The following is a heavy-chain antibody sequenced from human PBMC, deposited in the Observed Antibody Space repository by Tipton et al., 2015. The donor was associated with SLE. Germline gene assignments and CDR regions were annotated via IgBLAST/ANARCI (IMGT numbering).Heavy chain of an antibody. CDR3: ARDIEAPGDFLYFDY. CDR1: GDSISGQY. CDR2: MHNSGDS. Sequence: TLSLTCTVSGDSISGQYWSWIQQPPGKGLEWIGQMHNSGDSTYNPSLKSRVTMSVDTSKNHFSLKLTSVIAADTAVYYCARDIEAPGDFLYFDYWGQGILVTVSS. D-gene: IGHD7-27*01. J-gene: IGHJ4*02. V-gene: IGHV4-59*11.